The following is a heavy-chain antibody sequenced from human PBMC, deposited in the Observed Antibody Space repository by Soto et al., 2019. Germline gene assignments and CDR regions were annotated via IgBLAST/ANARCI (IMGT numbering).Heavy chain of an antibody. Sequence: QVQLVESGGGVVQPGRSLRLSCAASGFTFSSYGMHWVRQAPGKGLEWVAVISYDGSNKYYADSVKGRFTISRDNSKNTLYLQMNSLRAEDTAVYYCAKDGSCSGGSCYLGWGSPDYYGMDVWGQGTTVTVSS. CDR1: GFTFSSYG. V-gene: IGHV3-30*18. J-gene: IGHJ6*02. CDR2: ISYDGSNK. CDR3: AKDGSCSGGSCYLGWGSPDYYGMDV. D-gene: IGHD2-15*01.